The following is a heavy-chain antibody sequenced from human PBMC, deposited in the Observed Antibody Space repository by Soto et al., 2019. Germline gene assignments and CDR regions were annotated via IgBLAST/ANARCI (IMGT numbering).Heavy chain of an antibody. J-gene: IGHJ4*02. D-gene: IGHD2-15*01. CDR3: VGHSTRSWWLLDY. V-gene: IGHV3-74*01. CDR2: ISSDGSRT. Sequence: PGGSLSLSCAASGFTFSSNWMHWVRQAPGKGLVWVSRISSDGSRTSYADSVRGRFTFSRDNAKNTLYLQMSSLRAEDTAVYYCVGHSTRSWWLLDYWGQGTLVTVSS. CDR1: GFTFSSNW.